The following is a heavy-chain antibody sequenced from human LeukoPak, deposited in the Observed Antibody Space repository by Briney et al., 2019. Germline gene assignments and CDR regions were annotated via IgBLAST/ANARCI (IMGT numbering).Heavy chain of an antibody. CDR1: GFAVSNDY. V-gene: IGHV3-66*01. D-gene: IGHD3-10*01. Sequence: GGSLTLSCAASGFAVSNDYMAWVRQPPGKGLEWVSVLFSGGSTYYADSVKSRFTISRDNSKNMLYLQMNNLRAEDTAVYYCARDPGGDWFDPWGQGTLVTVSS. J-gene: IGHJ5*02. CDR3: ARDPGGDWFDP. CDR2: LFSGGST.